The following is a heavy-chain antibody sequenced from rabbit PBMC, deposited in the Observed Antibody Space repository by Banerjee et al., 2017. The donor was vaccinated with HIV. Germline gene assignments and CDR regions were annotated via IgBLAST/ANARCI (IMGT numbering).Heavy chain of an antibody. D-gene: IGHD4-1*01. CDR2: IYAGSSGST. CDR1: GFSFSTDMW. CDR3: ARDLAGVIGWNFNL. J-gene: IGHJ4*01. Sequence: QEQLEESGGDLVQPEGSLTLTCTASGFSFSTDMWICWVRQAPGKGLEWIACIYAGSSGSTYYASWAKGRFTISKTSSTTVTLQMTSLTAADTASYFCARDLAGVIGWNFNLWGQGTLVTVS. V-gene: IGHV1S45*01.